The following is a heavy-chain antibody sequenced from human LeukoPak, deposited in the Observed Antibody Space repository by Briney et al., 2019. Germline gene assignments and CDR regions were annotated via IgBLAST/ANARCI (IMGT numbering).Heavy chain of an antibody. CDR2: INHSGST. V-gene: IGHV4-39*07. Sequence: SETLSLTCTVSGGSISSSSYYWGWIRQPPGKGLEWIGEINHSGSTNYNPSLKSRVTISVDTSKNQFSLQLSSVTPEDTAVYYCAREDDSGDITNDWFDPWGQGTLVTVSS. J-gene: IGHJ5*02. D-gene: IGHD3-22*01. CDR3: AREDDSGDITNDWFDP. CDR1: GGSISSSSYY.